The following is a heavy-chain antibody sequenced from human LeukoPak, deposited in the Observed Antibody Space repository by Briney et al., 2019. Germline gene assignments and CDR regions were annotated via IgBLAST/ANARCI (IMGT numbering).Heavy chain of an antibody. CDR2: IIGSGGST. Sequence: GGSLRRSCAASGFTFSSYAMSWVRQAPGKGMEWVSAIIGSGGSTYYADSVKGRFTISRDNSKNTLYLQMNSLRAEDTAVYYCAKSIPGYSSGWYGDYWGQGTLVTVSS. J-gene: IGHJ4*02. V-gene: IGHV3-23*01. CDR3: AKSIPGYSSGWYGDY. D-gene: IGHD6-19*01. CDR1: GFTFSSYA.